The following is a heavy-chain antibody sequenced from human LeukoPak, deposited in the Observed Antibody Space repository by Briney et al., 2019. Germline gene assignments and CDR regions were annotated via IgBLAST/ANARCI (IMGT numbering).Heavy chain of an antibody. CDR2: INHNGNVN. V-gene: IGHV3-7*03. Sequence: GGSLRLSCAASGFTFSSYWMNWARHAPGEGLEWVASINHNGNVNYHVDSVKGLFTISRDNPKNSLYLKMSNLRAEDTAVVLCAGGGCLGVWGQGDTVTV. D-gene: IGHD3-16*01. CDR3: AGGGCLGV. CDR1: GFTFSSYW. J-gene: IGHJ6*02.